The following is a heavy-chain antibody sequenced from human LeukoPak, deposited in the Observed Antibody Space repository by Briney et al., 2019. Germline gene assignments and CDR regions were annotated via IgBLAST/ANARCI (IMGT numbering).Heavy chain of an antibody. CDR1: GGPISSYY. CDR3: ARQVRHCSGGSCYFNNWFDP. Sequence: SETLSLTCTVSGGPISSYYWSWIRQPPGKGLEWIGYIYYSGSTNYNPSLKSRVTISVDTSKNQFSLKLSSVTAADTAVYYCARQVRHCSGGSCYFNNWFDPWGQGTLVTVSS. D-gene: IGHD2-15*01. J-gene: IGHJ5*02. CDR2: IYYSGST. V-gene: IGHV4-59*01.